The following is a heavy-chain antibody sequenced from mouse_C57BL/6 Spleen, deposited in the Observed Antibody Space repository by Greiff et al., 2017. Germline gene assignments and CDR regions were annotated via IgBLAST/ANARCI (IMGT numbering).Heavy chain of an antibody. CDR1: GYTFTSYW. V-gene: IGHV1-50*01. CDR3: ARSTRYFDV. J-gene: IGHJ1*03. CDR2: IDPSDSYT. D-gene: IGHD1-1*01. Sequence: QVQLQQSGAELVKPGASVKLSCKASGYTFTSYWMQWVKQRPGQGLEWIGEIDPSDSYTNYNQKFKGKATLTVDTSSSTAYMQLSSLTSEDSAVYYCARSTRYFDVWGTGTTVTVSS.